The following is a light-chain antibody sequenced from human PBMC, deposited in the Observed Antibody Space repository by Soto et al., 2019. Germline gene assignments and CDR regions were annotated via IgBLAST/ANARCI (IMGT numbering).Light chain of an antibody. V-gene: IGLV2-14*01. CDR2: EVG. Sequence: QSVLTQPASVSGSPGQSITISCTGTSSDVGGYDFVSWYQQHPGEAPELIIYEVGHRPSGISNRFSGSKSDNTASLTISGLQAEDEADYYCSSYSSSGARYVFGTGTKLTVL. J-gene: IGLJ1*01. CDR3: SSYSSSGARYV. CDR1: SSDVGGYDF.